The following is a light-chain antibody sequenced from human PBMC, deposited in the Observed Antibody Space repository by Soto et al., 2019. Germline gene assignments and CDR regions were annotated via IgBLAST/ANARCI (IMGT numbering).Light chain of an antibody. J-gene: IGKJ4*01. CDR1: QSFRGL. Sequence: PGDRATLSCRASQSFRGLLAWYQQKPGQAPRLLIHGASSRATGIPARFSGRGSGTDFTLTISSLEPEDFAVYYCQHRSNWPLTFGGGTKVDIK. V-gene: IGKV3-11*01. CDR3: QHRSNWPLT. CDR2: GAS.